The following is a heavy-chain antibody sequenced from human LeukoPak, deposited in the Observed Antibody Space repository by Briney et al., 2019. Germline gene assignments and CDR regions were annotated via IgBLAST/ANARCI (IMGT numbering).Heavy chain of an antibody. D-gene: IGHD4-17*01. J-gene: IGHJ4*02. CDR3: ARERDYGDYDY. Sequence: SETLSLTCTVSGGSINGYYWSWIRQPPGKGLEWIGYIYYSGSTNYNPSLKSRVTISVDTSKNQFSLELSSVTAADTAVYYCARERDYGDYDYWGQGTLVTVSS. CDR1: GGSINGYY. V-gene: IGHV4-59*01. CDR2: IYYSGST.